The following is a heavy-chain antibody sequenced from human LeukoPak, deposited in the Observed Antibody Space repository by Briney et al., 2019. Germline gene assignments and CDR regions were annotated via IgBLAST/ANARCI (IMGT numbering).Heavy chain of an antibody. CDR3: ARPWEWELHVFDY. Sequence: GASVKVSCKASGYTFTGYYMHWVRQAPGQGLEWMGRINPNSGGTNYAQKSQGRVTMTRDTSISTAYMELSRLRSDDTAVYYCARPWEWELHVFDYWGQGTLVTVSS. CDR1: GYTFTGYY. J-gene: IGHJ4*02. CDR2: INPNSGGT. D-gene: IGHD1-26*01. V-gene: IGHV1-2*06.